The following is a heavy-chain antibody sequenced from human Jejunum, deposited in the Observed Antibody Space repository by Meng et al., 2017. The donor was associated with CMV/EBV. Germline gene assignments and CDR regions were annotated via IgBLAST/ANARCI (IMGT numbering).Heavy chain of an antibody. CDR1: GYTFTSYY. CDR2: MNPNRGTT. CDR3: ATGVADFEY. Sequence: QVQLVPFGAEVKMPWDSVKVSCKASGYTFTSYYINWVRQGTGQGLEWMGWMNPNRGTTGYAQKFQGRVTMTRNISKSTAYMDLSSLRSEDTAVYYCATGVADFEYWGQGTLVTVSS. D-gene: IGHD6-19*01. V-gene: IGHV1-8*01. J-gene: IGHJ4*02.